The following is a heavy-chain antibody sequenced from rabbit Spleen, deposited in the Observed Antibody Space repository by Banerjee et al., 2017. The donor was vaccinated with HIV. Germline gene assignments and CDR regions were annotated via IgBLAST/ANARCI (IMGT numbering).Heavy chain of an antibody. D-gene: IGHD1-1*01. V-gene: IGHV1S45*01. Sequence: QEQLVESGGGLVQPGASLTLTCKASGFSFGDRDVMCWVRQAPGKGLEWIACIHIGSSTFTYFASWAKGRFTISKTSSTTVTLQMTSLTAADTATYFCARDTSSRAMDLWGPGTLVTVS. CDR1: GFSFGDRDV. J-gene: IGHJ6*01. CDR3: ARDTSSRAMDL. CDR2: IHIGSSTFT.